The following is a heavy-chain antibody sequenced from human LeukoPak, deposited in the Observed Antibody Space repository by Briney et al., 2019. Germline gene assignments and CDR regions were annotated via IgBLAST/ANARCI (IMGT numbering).Heavy chain of an antibody. V-gene: IGHV1-18*01. CDR2: ISAYNGNT. D-gene: IGHD6-13*01. CDR1: GYTFTSYG. J-gene: IGHJ4*02. Sequence: ASVKVSCKASGYTFTSYGISWVRRAPGQGLEWMGWISAYNGNTNYAQKLQGRVTMTTDTSTSTAYMELRSLRSDDTAVYYCAREGLAAAKKVALDYWGQGTLVTVSS. CDR3: AREGLAAAKKVALDY.